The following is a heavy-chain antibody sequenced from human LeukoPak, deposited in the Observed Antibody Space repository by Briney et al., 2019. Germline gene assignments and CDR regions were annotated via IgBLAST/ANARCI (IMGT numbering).Heavy chain of an antibody. CDR3: ARLNYYDSSGSYSALDY. Sequence: ASVKVSCKTSGYTFTSFHVHWVRQAPGQGLEWMGWINTGNDHTRYSPKFQGRVTVAMDTSATTAYMELNSLTSEDTAVYYCARLNYYDSSGSYSALDYWGQGTLVTVSS. CDR1: GYTFTSFH. V-gene: IGHV1-3*04. D-gene: IGHD3-22*01. J-gene: IGHJ4*02. CDR2: INTGNDHT.